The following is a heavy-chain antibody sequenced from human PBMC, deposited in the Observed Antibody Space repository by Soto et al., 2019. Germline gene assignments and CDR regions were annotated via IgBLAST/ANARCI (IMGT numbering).Heavy chain of an antibody. CDR2: INHSGST. D-gene: IGHD3-10*01. CDR1: GGYFSGYY. V-gene: IGHV4-34*01. Sequence: AETLSLTCAVYGGYFSGYYWSWIRQPPGKGLEWIGEINHSGSTNYNPSLKSRVTISVDTSKNQFSLKLSSVTAADTAVYYCARGWYYYGSGSHFDYWGQGTLVTVSS. CDR3: ARGWYYYGSGSHFDY. J-gene: IGHJ4*02.